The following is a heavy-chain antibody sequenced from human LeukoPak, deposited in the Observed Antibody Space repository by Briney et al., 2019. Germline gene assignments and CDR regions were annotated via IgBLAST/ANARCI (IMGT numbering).Heavy chain of an antibody. CDR1: GFTFSSYG. J-gene: IGHJ2*01. CDR2: RWYDGSNK. CDR3: ARGNRYDSSGHRSLYWYFDL. Sequence: GRSLRLSCAASGFTFSSYGMHWVRQAPGKGLEWVAVRWYDGSNKYYADSVKGRFTISRDNSKNSLYLQMNSLRAEDTAVYYCARGNRYDSSGHRSLYWYFDLWGRGTLVTVSS. D-gene: IGHD3-22*01. V-gene: IGHV3-33*01.